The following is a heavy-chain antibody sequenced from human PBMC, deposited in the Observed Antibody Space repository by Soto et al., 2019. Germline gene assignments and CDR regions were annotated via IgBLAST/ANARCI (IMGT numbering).Heavy chain of an antibody. J-gene: IGHJ4*02. CDR2: IKDRDYGGTE. CDR1: GFNFSDAW. Sequence: QLVESGGDLVTPGESLRLSCVASGFNFSDAWMTWVRQAPGKGLEWVGRIKDRDYGGTEDYAASVKGRFTMSRDDSTNRLFLQMNSLKSEDTAVYYCTTKDYWGQGTQVTVSS. V-gene: IGHV3-15*01. CDR3: TTKDY.